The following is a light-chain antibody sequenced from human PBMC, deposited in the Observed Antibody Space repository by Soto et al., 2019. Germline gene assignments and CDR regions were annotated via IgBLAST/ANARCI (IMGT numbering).Light chain of an antibody. Sequence: QSVLTQPASVSGSPGQSITISCTGTSSDVGGYDYVSWYQLHPGKAPKLMVFEVSNRPSGVSNRFSGSKSGNTASLTISGLQAEDEADYYCGLYTADGVFGGGTKVTVL. J-gene: IGLJ3*02. CDR3: GLYTADGV. V-gene: IGLV2-14*01. CDR2: EVS. CDR1: SSDVGGYDY.